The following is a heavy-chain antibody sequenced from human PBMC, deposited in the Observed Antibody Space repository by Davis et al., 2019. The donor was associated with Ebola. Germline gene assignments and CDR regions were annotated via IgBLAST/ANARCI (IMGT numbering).Heavy chain of an antibody. CDR2: IIPIFGTA. Sequence: SVKVSCKASGGTFSSYAISWVRQAPGQGLEWMGGIIPIFGTANYAQKFQGRVTITRDTSASTAYMELSSLRSEDTAVYYCASGGSGRQPRYWGQGTLVTVSS. CDR3: ASGGSGRQPRY. D-gene: IGHD3-10*01. CDR1: GGTFSSYA. J-gene: IGHJ4*02. V-gene: IGHV1-69*05.